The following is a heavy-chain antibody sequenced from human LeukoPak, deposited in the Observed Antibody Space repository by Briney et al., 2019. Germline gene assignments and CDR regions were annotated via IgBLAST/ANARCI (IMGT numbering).Heavy chain of an antibody. CDR2: FDPEDGET. V-gene: IGHV1-24*01. D-gene: IGHD5-12*01. CDR1: GYTLTELS. CDR3: ATVVGPVATTYNFDY. Sequence: ASVKVSCKVSGYTLTELSMHWVRQAPGQGLEWMGGFDPEDGETIYAQKFQGRVTMTEDTSTDTAYMELSNLRSEDTAVYYCATVVGPVATTYNFDYWGQGTLVTVSS. J-gene: IGHJ4*02.